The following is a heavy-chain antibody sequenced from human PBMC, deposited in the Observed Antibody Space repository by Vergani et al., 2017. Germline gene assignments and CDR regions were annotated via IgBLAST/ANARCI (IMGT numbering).Heavy chain of an antibody. D-gene: IGHD6-19*01. CDR1: GDSLTRYQ. J-gene: IGHJ5*02. CDR3: ASDTHSGQRADR. Sequence: QVLLQDSGPGLVKPSETLSLTCNLSGDSLTRYQWNWLRQSPGKELQWIGYISPSGDTSYAPSFRRRVSISIDSSTNQFSMKLASVTTADTAVYYCASDTHSGQRADRWGQGILVTVTS. CDR2: ISPSGDT. V-gene: IGHV4-4*08.